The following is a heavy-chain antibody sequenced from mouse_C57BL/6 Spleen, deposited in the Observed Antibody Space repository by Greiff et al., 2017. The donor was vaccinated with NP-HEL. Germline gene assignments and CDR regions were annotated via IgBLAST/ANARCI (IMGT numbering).Heavy chain of an antibody. V-gene: IGHV14-4*01. CDR3: TTARITNAMDY. CDR2: IDPENGDT. CDR1: GFNIKDDY. Sequence: VQLQQSGAELVRPGASVKLSCTASGFNIKDDYMHWVKQRPEQGLEWIGWIDPENGDTEYASKFQGKATITADTSSNTAYLQLSSLTSEDTAVYYCTTARITNAMDYWGQGTSVTVSS. J-gene: IGHJ4*01. D-gene: IGHD1-1*01.